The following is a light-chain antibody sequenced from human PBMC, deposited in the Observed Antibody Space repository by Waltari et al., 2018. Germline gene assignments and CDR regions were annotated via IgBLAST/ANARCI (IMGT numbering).Light chain of an antibody. CDR3: CSYAGSNTYV. CDR2: EGS. Sequence: QSALPQPAPVSGSPGQSFTIPCPGTRSDVGSYDLVPWYQQHPGKAPKLMIYEGSKRPSWVSYRFSGSKSGNTASLIISGLQAEDEADYFCCSYAGSNTYVFGTGTKVTVL. J-gene: IGLJ1*01. CDR1: RSDVGSYDL. V-gene: IGLV2-23*01.